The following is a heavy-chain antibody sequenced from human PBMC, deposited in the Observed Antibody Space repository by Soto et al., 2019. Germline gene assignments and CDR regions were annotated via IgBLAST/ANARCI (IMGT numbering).Heavy chain of an antibody. CDR1: GFTSSSYG. CDR2: ISYDGSDK. CDR3: ARDYYKYYDSSGYYRSPAY. Sequence: GGSLRLSCAASGFTSSSYGMHWVRQAPGKGLEWVALISYDGSDKDYADSVKGRFTISRDNSRNTLFLQMNSLRAEDTAVYYCARDYYKYYDSSGYYRSPAYWGQGTLVTSPQ. D-gene: IGHD3-22*01. J-gene: IGHJ4*02. V-gene: IGHV3-30-3*01.